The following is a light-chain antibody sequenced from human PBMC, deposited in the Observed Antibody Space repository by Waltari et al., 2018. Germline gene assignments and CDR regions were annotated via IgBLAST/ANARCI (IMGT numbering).Light chain of an antibody. CDR3: SSYTSSSTQ. V-gene: IGLV2-14*03. Sequence: QSALTQPASVSGSLGQSITISCTGTNSDIGTYNFVSWYQQPPGKAPKLMIYDVSNRPSGVSNRFSGSKSGNTASLTISGLQTEDEADYYCSSYTSSSTQFGGGTKLTVL. CDR2: DVS. J-gene: IGLJ2*01. CDR1: NSDIGTYNF.